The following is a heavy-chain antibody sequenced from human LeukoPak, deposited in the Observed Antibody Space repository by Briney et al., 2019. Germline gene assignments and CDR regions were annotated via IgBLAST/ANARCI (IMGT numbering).Heavy chain of an antibody. Sequence: GRSLRLSCAASGFTFSSYAMHWVRQAPGKGLEWVAVISYDGSNKYYADSMKGRFTISRDNSKNTLYLQMNSLRAEDTAVYYCARDLADIVVVPAAIDAFDIWGQGTMVTVSS. CDR2: ISYDGSNK. V-gene: IGHV3-30-3*01. CDR3: ARDLADIVVVPAAIDAFDI. J-gene: IGHJ3*02. D-gene: IGHD2-2*01. CDR1: GFTFSSYA.